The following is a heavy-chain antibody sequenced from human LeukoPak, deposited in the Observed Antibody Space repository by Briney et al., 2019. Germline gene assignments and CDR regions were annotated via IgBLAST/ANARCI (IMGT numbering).Heavy chain of an antibody. J-gene: IGHJ4*02. CDR1: GYTFTSYY. CDR3: TRGGYCSSTSCLDFDY. CDR2: INPSGGST. V-gene: IGHV1-46*01. D-gene: IGHD2-2*01. Sequence: ASVKVSCKASGYTFTSYYMHWVRQAPGQGLEWMGIINPSGGSTSYARKFQGRVTMTRDTSTSTVYMELSSLRSEDTAVYYCTRGGYCSSTSCLDFDYWGQGTLVTVSS.